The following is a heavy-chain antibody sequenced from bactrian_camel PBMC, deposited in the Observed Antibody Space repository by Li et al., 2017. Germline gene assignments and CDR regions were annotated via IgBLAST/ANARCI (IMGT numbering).Heavy chain of an antibody. J-gene: IGHJ6*01. D-gene: IGHD2*01. Sequence: VQLVESGVGSVQAGESLILSCVASGITFSRHDMSWVRQAPGKEVEWVAGITSLPSLFRAASYADSVKGRFTISRDNAKNTVYLQMNSLKPEDTAMYYCAARGPYCYTKLSVRDFTYWGQGTQVTVS. V-gene: IGHV3S40*01. CDR2: ITSLPSLFRAA. CDR1: GITFSRHD. CDR3: AARGPYCYTKLSVRDFTY.